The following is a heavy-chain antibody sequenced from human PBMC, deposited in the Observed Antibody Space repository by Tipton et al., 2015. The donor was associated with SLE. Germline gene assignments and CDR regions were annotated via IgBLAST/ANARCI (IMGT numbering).Heavy chain of an antibody. Sequence: TLSLTCAVYGGSISSSSYYWGWIRQPPGRGLEWIGSLYYTGSTYYNPSLKSRVTISVGTSKNQFSLKLSSVTAADTAVYYCARLGGSGFDYWGQGTLVTVSS. CDR1: GGSISSSSYY. V-gene: IGHV4-39*01. CDR3: ARLGGSGFDY. D-gene: IGHD2-15*01. J-gene: IGHJ4*02. CDR2: LYYTGST.